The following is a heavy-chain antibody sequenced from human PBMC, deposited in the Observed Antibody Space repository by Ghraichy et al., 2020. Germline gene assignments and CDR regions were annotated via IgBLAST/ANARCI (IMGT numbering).Heavy chain of an antibody. V-gene: IGHV3-23*01. Sequence: LSLTCAASGFTFSSFPMSWVRQSPGKGLEWVSGISGSGSSTYYADSVKGRFTISRDNSKNRLYLEMDSLRVDDTAEYFCAKDPPRGSSDAFDIWGQGKKVTVSS. D-gene: IGHD3-10*01. CDR2: ISGSGSST. CDR3: AKDPPRGSSDAFDI. J-gene: IGHJ3*02. CDR1: GFTFSSFP.